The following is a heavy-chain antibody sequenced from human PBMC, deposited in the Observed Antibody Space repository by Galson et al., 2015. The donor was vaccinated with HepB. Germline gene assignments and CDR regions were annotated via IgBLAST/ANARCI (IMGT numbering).Heavy chain of an antibody. V-gene: IGHV3-30-3*01. D-gene: IGHD1-26*01. J-gene: IGHJ6*02. CDR3: ARDFSGSYSNYYYGMDV. CDR1: GFTFSSYA. Sequence: SLRLSCAASGFTFSSYAMHWVRQAPGKGLEWVAVISYDGSNKYYADSVKGRFTISRDNSKNTLYLQMNSLRAEDTAVYYCARDFSGSYSNYYYGMDVWGQGTTVTVSS. CDR2: ISYDGSNK.